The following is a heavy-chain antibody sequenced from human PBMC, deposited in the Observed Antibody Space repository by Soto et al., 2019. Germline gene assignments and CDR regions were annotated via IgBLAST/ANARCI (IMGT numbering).Heavy chain of an antibody. D-gene: IGHD2-2*01. Sequence: WVRQPPGKRLEWVSSISSRSTFINYADSVEGGFTIYRDNDEGLVYRQMNGMRAEDTAVYFCAREPHPAMVVAVGAHDSCGNGTLVSV. V-gene: IGHV3-21*06. J-gene: IGHJ5*01. CDR2: ISSRSTFI. CDR3: AREPHPAMVVAVGAHDS.